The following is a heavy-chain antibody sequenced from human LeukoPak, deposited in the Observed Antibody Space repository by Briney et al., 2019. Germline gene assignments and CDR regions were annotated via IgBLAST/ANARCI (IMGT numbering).Heavy chain of an antibody. J-gene: IGHJ5*02. CDR2: INTSGNT. CDR1: GGPITNYY. V-gene: IGHV4-4*07. CDR3: ARDGGSSWYLVWFDP. Sequence: SETLSLTCTVSGGPITNYYWNWIRQSAGKGLEWIGRINTSGNTKYNPSLKSRVTISLDKSKNQFSLKLTSVTAADTAVYYCARDGGSSWYLVWFDPWGQGTLVTVSS. D-gene: IGHD6-13*01.